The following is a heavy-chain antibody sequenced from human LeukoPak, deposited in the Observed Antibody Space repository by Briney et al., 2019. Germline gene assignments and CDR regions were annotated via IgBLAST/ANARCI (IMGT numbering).Heavy chain of an antibody. CDR3: ARHGDGFYHGMDV. Sequence: PGGSLRLSCAASGFTFSSYSMNWVRQAPGKGLEWVSYISSSSSYIYYADSVKGRFTISRDNAKNSLYLQMNSLRAEDTAVYYCARHGDGFYHGMDVWGQGTTVTVSS. D-gene: IGHD4-17*01. J-gene: IGHJ6*01. V-gene: IGHV3-21*01. CDR2: ISSSSSYI. CDR1: GFTFSSYS.